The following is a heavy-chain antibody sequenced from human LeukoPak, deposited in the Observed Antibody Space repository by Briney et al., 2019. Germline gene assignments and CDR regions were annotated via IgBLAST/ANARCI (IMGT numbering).Heavy chain of an antibody. CDR2: ISGSGGTT. CDR3: AKGQLLYYSYMDV. J-gene: IGHJ6*03. D-gene: IGHD5-24*01. CDR1: GFTFYSYA. Sequence: GGSLRLSCAASGFTFYSYAMSWVRQAPGKGLQRVSAISGSGGTTYYADSVRGRFTISRDNSKNTLYLQMNSLRAEDTAVYYCAKGQLLYYSYMDVWGKGTTVTVSS. V-gene: IGHV3-23*01.